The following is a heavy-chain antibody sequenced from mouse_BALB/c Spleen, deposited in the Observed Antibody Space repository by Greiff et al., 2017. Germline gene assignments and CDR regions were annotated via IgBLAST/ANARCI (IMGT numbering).Heavy chain of an antibody. J-gene: IGHJ4*01. CDR2: INSNGGST. V-gene: IGHV5-6-3*01. D-gene: IGHD1-1*01. Sequence: EVKLVESGGGLVQPGGSLKLSCAASGFTFSSYGMSWVRQTPDKRLELVATINSNGGSTYYPDSVKGRFTISRDNAKNTLYLQMSSLKSEDTAMYYCARDSYGSSFFYAMDYWGQGTSVTVSS. CDR3: ARDSYGSSFFYAMDY. CDR1: GFTFSSYG.